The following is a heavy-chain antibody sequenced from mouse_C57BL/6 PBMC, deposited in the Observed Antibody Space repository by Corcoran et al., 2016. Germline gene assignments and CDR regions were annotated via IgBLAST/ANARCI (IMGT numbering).Heavy chain of an antibody. CDR1: GYTFTDYY. CDR2: INPNNGGT. CDR3: ARLGGPPFAY. V-gene: IGHV1-26*01. J-gene: IGHJ3*01. Sequence: EVQLQQSGPELVKPGASVKISCKASGYTFTDYYMNWVKRSHGKSLEWIGDINPNNGGTSYNQKFKGKATLTVDKSSSTAYMELRSLTSEDSAVYYCARLGGPPFAYWGQGTLVTVSA.